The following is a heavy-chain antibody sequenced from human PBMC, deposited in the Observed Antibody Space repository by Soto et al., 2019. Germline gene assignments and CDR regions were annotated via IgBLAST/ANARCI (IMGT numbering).Heavy chain of an antibody. CDR3: ASTRDFGTSYFFDS. CDR1: GFTVSSHY. J-gene: IGHJ4*02. CDR2: IYKGGGT. V-gene: IGHV3-53*01. D-gene: IGHD3-3*01. Sequence: GGSLRLSCAASGFTVSSHYMSWVRQGPGKGLEWVSTIYKGGGTFYADSVRGRFTISRDTSQNPVFLQVNSLRAEDTAVYYCASTRDFGTSYFFDSWGQGTLVTVSS.